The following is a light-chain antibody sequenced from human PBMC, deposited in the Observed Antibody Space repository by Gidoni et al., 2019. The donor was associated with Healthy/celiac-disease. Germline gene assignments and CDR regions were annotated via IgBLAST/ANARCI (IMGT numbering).Light chain of an antibody. V-gene: IGKV1-17*01. CDR2: AAS. Sequence: DIQMNQAPSSLSASVGDRVPITCRASQGIRNALGWYQQKPGKDPKRLIYAASSLQSGVPSRFSGTGSGTEFTLTISSLQPEDFATYYCLQHNSYPWTFGQGTKVEIK. CDR1: QGIRNA. J-gene: IGKJ1*01. CDR3: LQHNSYPWT.